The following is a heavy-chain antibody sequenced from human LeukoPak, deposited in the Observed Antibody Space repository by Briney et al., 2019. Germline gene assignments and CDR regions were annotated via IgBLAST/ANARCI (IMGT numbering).Heavy chain of an antibody. Sequence: SVKVSCKASGGTFSIYTISWVRQAPGQGLEWMGRIIPILGIANYAQKFQGRVTITADKSTSTAYMELSSLRSEDTAVYYCAREPTGTTNPPDYWGQGTLVTVSS. CDR1: GGTFSIYT. J-gene: IGHJ4*02. CDR3: AREPTGTTNPPDY. V-gene: IGHV1-69*04. D-gene: IGHD1-7*01. CDR2: IIPILGIA.